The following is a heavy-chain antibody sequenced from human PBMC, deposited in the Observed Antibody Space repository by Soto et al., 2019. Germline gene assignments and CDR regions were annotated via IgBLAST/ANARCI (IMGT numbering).Heavy chain of an antibody. V-gene: IGHV4-39*01. CDR3: ARAVPAIFDY. Sequence: SETLSLTCTVSGGSISSSSYYWGWIRQPPGKGLEWIGSIYYSGSTYYNPSLKSRVTISVDTSKNQFSLKLSSVTAADTAVYYCARAVPAIFDYWGQGTLVTVSS. CDR1: GGSISSSSYY. D-gene: IGHD2-2*01. J-gene: IGHJ4*02. CDR2: IYYSGST.